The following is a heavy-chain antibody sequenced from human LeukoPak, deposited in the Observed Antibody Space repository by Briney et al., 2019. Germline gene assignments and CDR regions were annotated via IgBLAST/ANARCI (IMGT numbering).Heavy chain of an antibody. CDR3: AKNHYSSSRDYFDY. V-gene: IGHV3-7*03. Sequence: GGSLRLSCTASGFTFSSHWMTWVRQPPGKGLEWVANIKEDGSVKYYVDSVKGRFFISRDNSKNTLYLQMNSLRAEDTAVYYCAKNHYSSSRDYFDYWGQGTLVTVSS. J-gene: IGHJ4*02. CDR2: IKEDGSVK. D-gene: IGHD6-13*01. CDR1: GFTFSSHW.